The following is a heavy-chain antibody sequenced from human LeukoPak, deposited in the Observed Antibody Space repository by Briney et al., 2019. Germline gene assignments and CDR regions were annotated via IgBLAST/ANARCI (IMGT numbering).Heavy chain of an antibody. J-gene: IGHJ4*02. CDR1: GFTFSSYS. V-gene: IGHV3-21*01. D-gene: IGHD3-9*01. Sequence: PGGSLRLSCAASGFTFSSYSMNWVRQAPGKGLEWVSSISNSSSYIYYADSVKGRFTIFRDNAKTTLYLQMNSLRGEDTAVYYCATSPIVTGTPYYFDNWGQGTRVTVSS. CDR2: ISNSSSYI. CDR3: ATSPIVTGTPYYFDN.